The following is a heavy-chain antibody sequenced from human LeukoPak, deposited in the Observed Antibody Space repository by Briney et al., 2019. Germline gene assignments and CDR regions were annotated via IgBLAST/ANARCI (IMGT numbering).Heavy chain of an antibody. J-gene: IGHJ6*03. Sequence: ASVKVSCKASGYTFTSYDLNWVRQATGQGLEWMGWMNPNSGNTGYAQKFQGRVTMTRNTSISTAYMELSSLRSEDTAVYDCARVFYDRGYYYYMDVWGQGTTVTISS. D-gene: IGHD3-22*01. CDR1: GYTFTSYD. CDR2: MNPNSGNT. CDR3: ARVFYDRGYYYYMDV. V-gene: IGHV1-8*01.